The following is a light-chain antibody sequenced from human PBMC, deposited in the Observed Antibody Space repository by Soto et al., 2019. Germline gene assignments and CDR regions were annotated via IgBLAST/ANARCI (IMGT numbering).Light chain of an antibody. CDR2: DVS. V-gene: IGLV2-14*03. CDR3: SSYTSRATLV. Sequence: QSALTLPASVSGSPGQSITISCTGTSNDVGGYDYVTWYQHHPGKAPKLMIYDVSNRPSGISDRFSASKSGNTASLTISGVQAEDEAHYYCSSYTSRATLVFGGGTKLTVL. J-gene: IGLJ2*01. CDR1: SNDVGGYDY.